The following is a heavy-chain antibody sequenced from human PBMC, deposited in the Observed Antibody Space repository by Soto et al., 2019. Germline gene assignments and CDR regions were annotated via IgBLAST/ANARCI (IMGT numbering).Heavy chain of an antibody. V-gene: IGHV4-61*01. J-gene: IGHJ6*02. D-gene: IGHD2-15*01. Sequence: SETLSLTCTVSGGSVSSGSYYWSWIRQPPGKGLEWIGYIYYSGSTNYNPSLKSRVTISVDTSKSQFSLKLSSVTAADTAVYYCAREGGVVAATPYYYNCMDVWGQGTMVTVSS. CDR3: AREGGVVAATPYYYNCMDV. CDR2: IYYSGST. CDR1: GGSVSSGSYY.